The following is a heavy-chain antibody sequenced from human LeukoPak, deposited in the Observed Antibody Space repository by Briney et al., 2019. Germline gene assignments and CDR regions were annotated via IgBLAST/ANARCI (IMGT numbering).Heavy chain of an antibody. V-gene: IGHV3-7*03. J-gene: IGHJ3*02. CDR3: ARELREHGVFDI. Sequence: GGSLRLSCAASGFTFSSYWMSWVRQAPGKGLEWVANIKKDGSEKYYVDSVKGRFSISRDNSKNTVYLQMNSLSAEDTAVYYCARELREHGVFDIWGQGTMVTVSS. CDR2: IKKDGSEK. D-gene: IGHD1-26*01. CDR1: GFTFSSYW.